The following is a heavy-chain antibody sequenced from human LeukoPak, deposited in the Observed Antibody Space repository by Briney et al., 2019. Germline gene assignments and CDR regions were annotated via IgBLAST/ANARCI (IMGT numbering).Heavy chain of an antibody. D-gene: IGHD3-22*01. CDR1: GGSISSGSYY. V-gene: IGHV4-61*02. CDR2: IYTSGST. J-gene: IGHJ5*02. Sequence: PSETLSLTCTVSGGSISSGSYYWSWVRQPAGKGLEWVGRIYTSGSTNYNPSLKSRVTISVDTSKNQFSLKLSSVTAADTAVYYCARVRAYYDSSGTFDPWGQGTLVTVSS. CDR3: ARVRAYYDSSGTFDP.